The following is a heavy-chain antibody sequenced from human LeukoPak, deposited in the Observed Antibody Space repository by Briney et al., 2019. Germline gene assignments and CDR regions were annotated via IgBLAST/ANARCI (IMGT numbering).Heavy chain of an antibody. CDR1: GFTFSSYS. V-gene: IGHV3-21*01. D-gene: IGHD3-10*01. Sequence: GGSLRLSCAASGFTFSSYSMNWVRQAPGKGLEWASSISSSSSYIYYADSVKGRFTISRDNAKNSLYLQMNSLRAEDTAVYYCARDRSKLLWFGELLSDAFDIWGQGTMVTVSS. CDR2: ISSSSSYI. CDR3: ARDRSKLLWFGELLSDAFDI. J-gene: IGHJ3*02.